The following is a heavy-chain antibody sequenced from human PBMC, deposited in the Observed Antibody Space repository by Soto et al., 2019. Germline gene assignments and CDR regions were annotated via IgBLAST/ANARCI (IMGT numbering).Heavy chain of an antibody. Sequence: EVLLVESGGDLVQREGSLRLSCVASGFTFSVYSMNWVRQAPGKGLEWFSYITSDTKTIKYADSVKGRCTISRDNAKNSVYLQMNSLRDEDTAGYYCARSVEGHFDYWGQGTVVTVSS. D-gene: IGHD6-19*01. CDR3: ARSVEGHFDY. CDR1: GFTFSVYS. CDR2: ITSDTKTI. V-gene: IGHV3-48*02. J-gene: IGHJ4*02.